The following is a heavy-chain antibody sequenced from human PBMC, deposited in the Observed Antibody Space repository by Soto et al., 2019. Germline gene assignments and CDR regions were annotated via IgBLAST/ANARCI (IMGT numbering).Heavy chain of an antibody. CDR2: ISPYSGNT. CDR3: AMVDNYVTPTPQDV. Sequence: QVQLVQSGDEVRKPGSSVKVSCKASGYIFVNYGIAWVRQAPGQGLEWMGWISPYSGNTHYASKVQGRLTMTTDTSKSTAYMALASLPSAEPAVHSCAMVDNYVTPTPQDVWGQGTTVTVSS. CDR1: GYIFVNYG. D-gene: IGHD3-16*01. V-gene: IGHV1-18*01. J-gene: IGHJ6*02.